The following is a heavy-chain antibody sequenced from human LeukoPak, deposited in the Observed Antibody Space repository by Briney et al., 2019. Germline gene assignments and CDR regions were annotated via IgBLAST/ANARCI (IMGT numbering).Heavy chain of an antibody. CDR3: ARKDSVSRGLYYYYYGMDV. Sequence: ASVKVSCKASGYTFTSYYMHWVRQAPGQGLEWMGIINPSGCSTSYAQKFRGRVTMTRDTSTSTVYMGLSSLRAEDTAVYYCARKDSVSRGLYYYYYGMDVWGQGTTVTVSS. D-gene: IGHD3-10*01. J-gene: IGHJ6*02. V-gene: IGHV1-46*01. CDR1: GYTFTSYY. CDR2: INPSGCST.